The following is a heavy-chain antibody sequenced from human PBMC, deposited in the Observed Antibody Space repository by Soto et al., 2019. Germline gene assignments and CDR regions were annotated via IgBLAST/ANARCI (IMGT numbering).Heavy chain of an antibody. CDR2: ISWKSGSM. CDR1: GFKFDDYA. V-gene: IGHV3-9*01. D-gene: IGHD3-9*01. J-gene: IGHJ3*01. Sequence: ESVGDLVQPGRSLRLACTASGFKFDDYAMHWVRQAPGKGLEWVSGISWKSGSMNYADSVKGRFTISRDNAKNSLYLQMNSLRSEDTALYYCAKDIYDILTGYSRGDGLDLWGHGTMVTVSS. CDR3: AKDIYDILTGYSRGDGLDL.